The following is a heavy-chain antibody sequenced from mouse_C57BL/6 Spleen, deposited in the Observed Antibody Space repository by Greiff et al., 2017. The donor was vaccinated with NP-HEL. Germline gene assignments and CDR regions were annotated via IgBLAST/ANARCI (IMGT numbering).Heavy chain of an antibody. D-gene: IGHD2-13*01. CDR1: GYSITSGYY. CDR2: ISYDGSN. J-gene: IGHJ4*01. Sequence: EVKLQESGPGLVKPSQSLSLTCSVTGYSITSGYYWNWIRQFPGNKLEWMGYISYDGSNNYNPSLKNRISITRDTSKNQFFLKLNSVTTEDTATYYCARDDFEDYAMDYWGQGTSVTVSS. CDR3: ARDDFEDYAMDY. V-gene: IGHV3-6*01.